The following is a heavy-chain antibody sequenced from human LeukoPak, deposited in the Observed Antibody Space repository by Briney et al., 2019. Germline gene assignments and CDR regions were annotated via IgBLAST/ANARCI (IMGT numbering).Heavy chain of an antibody. CDR2: INTETGNP. J-gene: IGHJ6*02. CDR3: ARKVRGVYGMDV. D-gene: IGHD3-10*01. Sequence: ASVKVSCKASGYIFTNYGVNWVRQAPGQGLEWIGWINTETGNPTYAQGFTGRFVFSLDTSVSAAYLQISSLQAEDTAVYYCARKVRGVYGMDVWGQGTPVIVSS. V-gene: IGHV7-4-1*02. CDR1: GYIFTNYG.